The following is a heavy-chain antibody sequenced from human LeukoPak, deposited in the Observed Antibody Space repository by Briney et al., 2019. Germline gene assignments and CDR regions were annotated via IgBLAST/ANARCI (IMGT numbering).Heavy chain of an antibody. Sequence: PGGSLRLSCAASGFTFSSYGMSWVRQAPGKGLEWVAHRKQDGSEKYYVDSVKGRLTISSDNAKNSLYLQMNSLRAEDTAVYYCARTGSSVHFDYWGQGTLVTVSS. CDR2: RKQDGSEK. CDR3: ARTGSSVHFDY. D-gene: IGHD2-15*01. CDR1: GFTFSSYG. J-gene: IGHJ4*02. V-gene: IGHV3-7*01.